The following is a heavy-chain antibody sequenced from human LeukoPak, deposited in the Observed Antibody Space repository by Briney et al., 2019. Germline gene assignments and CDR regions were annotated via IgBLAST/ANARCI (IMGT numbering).Heavy chain of an antibody. D-gene: IGHD6-6*01. Sequence: ASVKVSCKASGYTFTNYYMHWVRQAPGQGLEWMGIINPSGGGTSYAQKFQGRVTMTRDTSISTAYMELSRLRSDDTAVYYCAREGSSSSDWFDPWGQGTLVTVSS. CDR1: GYTFTNYY. J-gene: IGHJ5*02. V-gene: IGHV1-46*01. CDR2: INPSGGGT. CDR3: AREGSSSSDWFDP.